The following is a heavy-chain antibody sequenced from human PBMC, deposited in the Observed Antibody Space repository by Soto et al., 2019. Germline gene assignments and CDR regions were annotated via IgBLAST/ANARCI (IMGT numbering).Heavy chain of an antibody. J-gene: IGHJ6*02. D-gene: IGHD4-17*01. CDR2: IIPILGIA. CDR3: AIYTVTTPLYDYYYGMDV. V-gene: IGHV1-69*02. CDR1: GGTFSSYT. Sequence: QVQLVQSGAEVKKPGSSVKVSCKASGGTFSSYTISWVRQAPGQGLEWMGRIIPILGIANYAQKFQGRVTITADKSTSTAYMELSSLRSEDTAVYYCAIYTVTTPLYDYYYGMDVVGQGTTVTVSS.